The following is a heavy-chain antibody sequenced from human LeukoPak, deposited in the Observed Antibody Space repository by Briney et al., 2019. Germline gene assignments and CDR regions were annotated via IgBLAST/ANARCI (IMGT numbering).Heavy chain of an antibody. J-gene: IGHJ5*02. CDR1: GYTFGTHW. CDR3: ARDYSGEWEQLTGWWLDP. CDR2: INPSGDFR. Sequence: ASVKVSCKASGYTFGTHWMYWVRQAPGQGLEWMGIINPSGDFRSYAQKFRGRVTVTRDMSTRTVYMELSDLRPEDTAVYYCARDYSGEWEQLTGWWLDPWGQGTLVSVSS. D-gene: IGHD1-26*01. V-gene: IGHV1-46*01.